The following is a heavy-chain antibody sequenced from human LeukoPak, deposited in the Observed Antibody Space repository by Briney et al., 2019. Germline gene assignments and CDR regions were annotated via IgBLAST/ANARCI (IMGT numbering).Heavy chain of an antibody. J-gene: IGHJ3*02. CDR1: GFTFSSYA. Sequence: GGSLRLSCAASGFTFSSYAMSWVRQAPGEGLEWVSAISGSGRSTYYADTVKGRFTISRDNSKNTLYLQMNSLRAEDTAVYYCAKSDSGWRVNTFDIWGQGTMVTVSS. D-gene: IGHD6-19*01. CDR2: ISGSGRST. CDR3: AKSDSGWRVNTFDI. V-gene: IGHV3-23*01.